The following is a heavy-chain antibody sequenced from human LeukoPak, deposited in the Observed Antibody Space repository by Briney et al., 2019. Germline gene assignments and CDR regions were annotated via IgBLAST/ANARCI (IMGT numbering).Heavy chain of an antibody. CDR3: TAFESGGFY. CDR1: GFTFSNAW. Sequence: KPGGSLRLSCAASGFTFSNAWMNWVRQAPGKGLEWVGRIKSKTYGGTTDYAAPVKGRFTISRDDSKNTLYVQMNSLKREDTAVYYCTAFESGGFYWGLGTLVTASS. D-gene: IGHD2-15*01. V-gene: IGHV3-15*01. CDR2: IKSKTYGGTT. J-gene: IGHJ4*02.